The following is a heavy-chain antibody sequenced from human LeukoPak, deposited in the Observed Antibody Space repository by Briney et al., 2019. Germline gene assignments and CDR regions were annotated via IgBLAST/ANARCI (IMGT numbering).Heavy chain of an antibody. CDR2: IYYSGST. J-gene: IGHJ3*02. V-gene: IGHV4-30-4*01. D-gene: IGHD5-24*01. CDR1: GGSISSGDYY. Sequence: PSETLSLTCTVSGGSISSGDYYWSWIRQPPGKGLEWIGYIYYSGSTCYNPSLKSRVTISVDTSKNQFSLKLRSVTAADTAVYYCARHVTISGPYDASDIWGQGTMVTVSP. CDR3: ARHVTISGPYDASDI.